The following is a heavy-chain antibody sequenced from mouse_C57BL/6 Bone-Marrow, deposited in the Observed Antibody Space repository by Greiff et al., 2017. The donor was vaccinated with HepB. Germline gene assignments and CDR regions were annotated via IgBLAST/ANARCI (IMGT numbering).Heavy chain of an antibody. CDR3: ARYYWYFDV. CDR1: GYTFTSYW. Sequence: VQLQQPGAELVMPGASVKLSCKASGYTFTSYWMHWVKQRPGQGLEWIGEIDPSDSYTNYNQKLKGKSTLTVDKSSSTAYMQLSSLTSGDSAVYYCARYYWYFDVGGTGTTVTVSS. CDR2: IDPSDSYT. V-gene: IGHV1-69*01. J-gene: IGHJ1*03.